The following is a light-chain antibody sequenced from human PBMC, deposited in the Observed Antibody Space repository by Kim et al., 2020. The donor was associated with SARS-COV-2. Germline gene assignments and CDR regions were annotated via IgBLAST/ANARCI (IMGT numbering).Light chain of an antibody. Sequence: DIVMTQSPDSLAVSLGERATINCKSSQSILFSSNNKNYLAWYQQKPGQPPKLLIYWASIRESGVPDRFSGSGSGTDFTLTISTLQADDVAVYFCHQYYMNPQSFGQGTKLEI. CDR2: WAS. CDR3: HQYYMNPQS. CDR1: QSILFSSNNKNY. V-gene: IGKV4-1*01. J-gene: IGKJ2*03.